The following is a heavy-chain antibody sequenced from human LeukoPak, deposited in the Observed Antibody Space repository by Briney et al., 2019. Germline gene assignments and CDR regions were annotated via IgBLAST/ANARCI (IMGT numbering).Heavy chain of an antibody. CDR1: GYTFTGYY. CDR2: INPNSGGT. J-gene: IGHJ5*02. V-gene: IGHV1-2*02. Sequence: ASVKVSCKASGYTFTGYYMHWVRQAPGQGLEWMGWINPNSGGTNYAQKFQGRVTMTRDTSISTAYMELSRLRSDDTAVYYCAREPGDRITMMIEGLFYPWGQGTLVTVSS. D-gene: IGHD3-22*01. CDR3: AREPGDRITMMIEGLFYP.